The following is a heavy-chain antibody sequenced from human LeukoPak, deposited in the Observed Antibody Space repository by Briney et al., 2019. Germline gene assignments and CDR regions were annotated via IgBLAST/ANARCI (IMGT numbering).Heavy chain of an antibody. CDR3: ARIHYYNSSGYSYPPSYWYFDL. D-gene: IGHD3-22*01. V-gene: IGHV4-4*07. CDR1: GNSFSSYY. Sequence: SETLSLTCTVSGNSFSSYYWSWIRQPAGKGLEWIGQIYTSGSTNYNPSLKSRVTMPLDTSKNQFSLNLSSVTAADTAVYFCARIHYYNSSGYSYPPSYWYFDLWGRGTLVTVSS. CDR2: IYTSGST. J-gene: IGHJ2*01.